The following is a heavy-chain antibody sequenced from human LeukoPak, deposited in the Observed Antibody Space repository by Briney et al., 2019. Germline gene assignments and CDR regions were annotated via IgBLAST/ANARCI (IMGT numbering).Heavy chain of an antibody. V-gene: IGHV3-21*01. Sequence: GGSLRLSCAASGFTFSSYSMNWVRQAPGKGLEWVSSTSSSSSYIYYADSVKGRFTISRDNAKNSLYLQMNSLRAEDTAVYYCAREPKTGYSYGPPWFDPWGQGTLVTVSS. CDR1: GFTFSSYS. D-gene: IGHD5-18*01. CDR3: AREPKTGYSYGPPWFDP. J-gene: IGHJ5*02. CDR2: TSSSSSYI.